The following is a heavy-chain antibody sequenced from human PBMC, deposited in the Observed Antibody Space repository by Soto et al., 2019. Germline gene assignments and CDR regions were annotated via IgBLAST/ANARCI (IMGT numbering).Heavy chain of an antibody. D-gene: IGHD6-13*01. V-gene: IGHV4-59*07. Sequence: SDTLYLTCTVSGGSISSYYCSWIRQPPGKGLERIGYIYYSGSTNYNPSLKSRVTISVDTSKNQFSLKLSSVTAADTALYYCARSALAAAGTVAFDIWGQGTMVT. J-gene: IGHJ3*02. CDR2: IYYSGST. CDR1: GGSISSYY. CDR3: ARSALAAAGTVAFDI.